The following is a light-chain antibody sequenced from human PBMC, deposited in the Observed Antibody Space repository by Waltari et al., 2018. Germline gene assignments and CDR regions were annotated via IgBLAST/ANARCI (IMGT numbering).Light chain of an antibody. CDR1: QHVTSIA. J-gene: IGKJ4*01. V-gene: IGKV3-20*01. CDR3: QHYDGLVVT. CDR2: GAS. Sequence: ETVFTKSPGTLSMSQGERPTPSCRASQHVTSIALSWYQQKPGQAPSLLIYGASRRATGIPYRFSGSGSGTDFTLTISRLEPEDFAVYYCQHYDGLVVTFGGGTKVEI.